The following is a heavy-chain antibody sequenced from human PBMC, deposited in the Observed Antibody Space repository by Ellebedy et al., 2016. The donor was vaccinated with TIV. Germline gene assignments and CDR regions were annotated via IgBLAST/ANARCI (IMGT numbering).Heavy chain of an antibody. Sequence: GESLKISCADSGSTFSSYWRTWVRQPPGKGLEWVANIKQDGRDKYYVDSVRGRFTISRDNAKNSLYLQMNSLTVEDTAVYYCARRYCTISRCFAASWASLDMWGQGTMVTVSS. V-gene: IGHV3-7*01. CDR1: GSTFSSYW. CDR3: ARRYCTISRCFAASWASLDM. J-gene: IGHJ3*02. CDR2: IKQDGRDK. D-gene: IGHD2-2*01.